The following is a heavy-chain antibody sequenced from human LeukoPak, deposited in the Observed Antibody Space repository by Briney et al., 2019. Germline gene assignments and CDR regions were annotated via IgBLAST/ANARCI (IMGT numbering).Heavy chain of an antibody. CDR1: GGSISSYY. CDR2: IYYSGST. CDR3: ARTYSNYENYYGMDV. D-gene: IGHD4-11*01. J-gene: IGHJ6*02. Sequence: PSETLSLTCTVSGGSISSYYWSWIRQPPGKGLEWIGYIYYSGSTNYNPSLKSRVTISVDTSKNQFSLKLSSVTAADTAVYYCARTYSNYENYYGMDVWGQGTTVTVSS. V-gene: IGHV4-59*01.